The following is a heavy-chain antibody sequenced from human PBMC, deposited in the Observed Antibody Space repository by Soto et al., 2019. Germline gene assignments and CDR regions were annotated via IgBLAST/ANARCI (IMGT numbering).Heavy chain of an antibody. CDR3: ARGGTLYYGSGSSTPFDY. V-gene: IGHV4-34*01. D-gene: IGHD3-10*01. CDR1: GGSFSGYY. Sequence: SETLSLTCAVYGGSFSGYYWSWIRQPPGKGLEWIGEINHSGSTNYNPSLKSRVTISVDTSKNQFSLKLSSVTAADTAVYYCARGGTLYYGSGSSTPFDYWGQGTLVTVSS. CDR2: INHSGST. J-gene: IGHJ4*02.